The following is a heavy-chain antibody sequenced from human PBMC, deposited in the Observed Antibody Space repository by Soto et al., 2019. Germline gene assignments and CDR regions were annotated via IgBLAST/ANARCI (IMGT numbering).Heavy chain of an antibody. Sequence: EVQLLESGGGLVLPGGSLRLSCEASGFTFRGCAMSWVRQAPGKGPEWVSGISGSGTNTYYTDSVKGRFTVSRDDSKKILFLQINSRRAEDTAVYYCARPPHLLPYSVYVGNYRDVWGKGGKVSVSS. CDR2: ISGSGTNT. D-gene: IGHD5-12*01. J-gene: IGHJ6*04. CDR3: ARPPHLLPYSVYVGNYRDV. V-gene: IGHV3-23*01. CDR1: GFTFRGCA.